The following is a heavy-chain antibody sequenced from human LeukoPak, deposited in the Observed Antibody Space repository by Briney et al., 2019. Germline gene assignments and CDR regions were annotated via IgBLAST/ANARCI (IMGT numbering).Heavy chain of an antibody. J-gene: IGHJ4*02. D-gene: IGHD2-8*01. Sequence: GGSLRLSCAASGFTFSTYWMSWVRQAPGKGLEWVSGIKRNGGSTDYADSVKGRFTISRDNAKNSHFLQMNSLRVEDTALYYCARGFRNGPFDCWGQGTLVTVSS. CDR1: GFTFSTYW. CDR2: IKRNGGST. V-gene: IGHV3-20*04. CDR3: ARGFRNGPFDC.